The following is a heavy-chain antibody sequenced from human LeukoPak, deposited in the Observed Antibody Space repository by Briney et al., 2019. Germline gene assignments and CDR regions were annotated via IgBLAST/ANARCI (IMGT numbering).Heavy chain of an antibody. CDR2: ISYDGSSK. Sequence: QTGGSLRLSCAASGFTFSSYAMHWVRQAPGKGLEWVAVISYDGSSKYYADSVKGRFTISRDNSKDMLYLQMSSLRAEGRAVYYCARVYYDGSGGAFDIWGQGTMVTVS. CDR3: ARVYYDGSGGAFDI. J-gene: IGHJ3*02. V-gene: IGHV3-30-3*01. CDR1: GFTFSSYA. D-gene: IGHD3-22*01.